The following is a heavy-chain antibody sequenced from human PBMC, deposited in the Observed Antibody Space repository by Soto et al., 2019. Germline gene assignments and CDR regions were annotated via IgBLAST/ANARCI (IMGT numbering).Heavy chain of an antibody. Sequence: SETLSLTCTVSGGSISSYYWSWIRQPPGKGLEWIGYIYYSGSTNYNPSLKSRVTISVDTSKNQFSLKLSSVTAADTAVYYCARVGKGGYYYDSSGYHPFDYWGQGTLVTVSS. J-gene: IGHJ4*02. CDR2: IYYSGST. D-gene: IGHD3-22*01. CDR3: ARVGKGGYYYDSSGYHPFDY. CDR1: GGSISSYY. V-gene: IGHV4-59*01.